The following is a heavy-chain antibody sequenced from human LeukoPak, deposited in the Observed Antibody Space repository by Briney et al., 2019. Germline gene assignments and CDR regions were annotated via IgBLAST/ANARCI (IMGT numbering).Heavy chain of an antibody. CDR2: IIPILGIA. J-gene: IGHJ5*02. D-gene: IGHD6-6*01. CDR3: ARDGSSSSWFDP. Sequence: GASVKVSCKASGGTFSSYAISWVRQAPGQGLEWMGRIIPILGIANYAQKFQGRVTITADKSTSTAYMELSSLRSEDTAVYYCARDGSSSSWFDPWGQGTLVTVSS. V-gene: IGHV1-69*04. CDR1: GGTFSSYA.